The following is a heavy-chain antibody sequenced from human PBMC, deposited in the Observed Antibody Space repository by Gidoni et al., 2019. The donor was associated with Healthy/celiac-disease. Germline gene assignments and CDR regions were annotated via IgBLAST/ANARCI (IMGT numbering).Heavy chain of an antibody. CDR1: GFPFDDYA. J-gene: IGHJ4*02. CDR3: AKDTGIAARYYFDY. Sequence: EVQLVESGGGLVQPGRSLRLSCAASGFPFDDYAMHWVRQAPGKGLEWVSGISWNSGSIGYADSVKGRFTISRDNAKNSLYLQMNSLRAEDTALYYCAKDTGIAARYYFDYWGQGTLVTVSS. D-gene: IGHD6-25*01. V-gene: IGHV3-9*01. CDR2: ISWNSGSI.